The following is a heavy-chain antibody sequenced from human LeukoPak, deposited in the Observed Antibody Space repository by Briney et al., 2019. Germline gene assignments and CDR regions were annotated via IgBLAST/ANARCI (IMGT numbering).Heavy chain of an antibody. V-gene: IGHV3-21*01. CDR3: ARAGGGYGSGSYFKG. J-gene: IGHJ4*02. Sequence: GGSLRLSCAASGFTFSSYSMNWVRQAPGKGLEWVSSISSSSSYIYYADSVKGRFTISRDNAKNSLYLQMNSLRAEDTAVYYCARAGGGYGSGSYFKGWGQGTLVTVSS. CDR1: GFTFSSYS. D-gene: IGHD3-10*01. CDR2: ISSSSSYI.